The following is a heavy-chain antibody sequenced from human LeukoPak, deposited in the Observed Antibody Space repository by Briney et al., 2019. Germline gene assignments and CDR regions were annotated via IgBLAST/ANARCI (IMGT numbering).Heavy chain of an antibody. V-gene: IGHV3-30*04. CDR2: ISYDGSNE. CDR1: GFTFSSYV. D-gene: IGHD2-15*01. CDR3: AKDSAKYCSGGSCHIIDY. Sequence: GGSLRLSCAASGFTFSSYVMHWVRQAPGKGLEWVAIISYDGSNEYYADSVKGRFTISRDNSKNTLYLQMNSLRAEDTAVYYCAKDSAKYCSGGSCHIIDYWGQGTLVTVSS. J-gene: IGHJ4*02.